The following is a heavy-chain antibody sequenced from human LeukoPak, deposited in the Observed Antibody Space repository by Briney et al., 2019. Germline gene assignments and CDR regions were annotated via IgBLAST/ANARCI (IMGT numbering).Heavy chain of an antibody. CDR1: GFSFSSSW. CDR2: ITSDGRTT. J-gene: IGHJ6*04. D-gene: IGHD3-10*02. Sequence: PGGSLRLSCAASGFSFSSSWMHWFRQGPGKGLVWVSRITSDGRTTIYADSVKGRFSISRDNSKNTLYLQMNSLRAEDTAVYYCAELGITMIGGVWGKGTTVTISS. CDR3: AELGITMIGGV. V-gene: IGHV3-74*01.